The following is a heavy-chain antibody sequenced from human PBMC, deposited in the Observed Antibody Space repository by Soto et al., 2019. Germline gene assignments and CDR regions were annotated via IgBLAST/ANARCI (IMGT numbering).Heavy chain of an antibody. J-gene: IGHJ6*03. D-gene: IGHD1-26*01. V-gene: IGHV4-59*01. Sequence: QVQLQESGPGLVKPSETLSLTCTVSGGSISSYHWGWIRQPPGKGLEWIGLIYYTGNTNYNSSLKSRVTISIDTSKHRCSLQLTSVTAADAGVYYCAGIVPFSGGGRHYMDVWGKGTTVTVSS. CDR2: IYYTGNT. CDR1: GGSISSYH. CDR3: AGIVPFSGGGRHYMDV.